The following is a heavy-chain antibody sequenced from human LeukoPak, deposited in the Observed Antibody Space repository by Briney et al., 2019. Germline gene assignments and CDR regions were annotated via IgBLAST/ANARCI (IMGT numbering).Heavy chain of an antibody. D-gene: IGHD6-6*01. CDR3: ARNDYSSSSYFY. Sequence: GGSLRLSCGASGFTFSSYEMNWVRQAPGKGLEWVSYISSGGSAIYYADSVKGRFTISRDNARNSLYLQMNSLRAEDTAVYYCARNDYSSSSYFYWGQGTLVTVSS. CDR2: ISSGGSAI. V-gene: IGHV3-48*03. CDR1: GFTFSSYE. J-gene: IGHJ4*02.